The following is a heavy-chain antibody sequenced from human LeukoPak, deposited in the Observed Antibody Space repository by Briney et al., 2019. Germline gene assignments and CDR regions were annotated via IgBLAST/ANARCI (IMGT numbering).Heavy chain of an antibody. CDR1: GFTVSSNY. CDR2: IDSGGST. J-gene: IGHJ6*03. D-gene: IGHD4-17*01. Sequence: GGSLRLSCAASGFTVSSNYMSWVRQAPGKGLEWVSLIDSGGSTYYADSVKGRFTISRDNAKNSLYLQMNSLRAEDTAVYYCARKNYGDYYYYYMDVWGKGTTVTISS. V-gene: IGHV3-66*01. CDR3: ARKNYGDYYYYYMDV.